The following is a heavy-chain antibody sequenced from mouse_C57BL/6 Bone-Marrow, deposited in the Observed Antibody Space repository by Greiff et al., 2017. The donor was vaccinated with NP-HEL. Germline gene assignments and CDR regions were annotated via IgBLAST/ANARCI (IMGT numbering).Heavy chain of an antibody. Sequence: QVQLKESGPGLVQPSQSLSITCTVSGFSLTSYGVHWVRQPPGKGLEWLGVIWSGGSTDYNAAFISRLSISKDKSKSQVFFKMNSLQADDTAIYYCAKGFPYYYGSPYYAMDYWGQGTSVTVSS. CDR2: IWSGGST. CDR3: AKGFPYYYGSPYYAMDY. V-gene: IGHV2-4*01. D-gene: IGHD1-1*01. CDR1: GFSLTSYG. J-gene: IGHJ4*01.